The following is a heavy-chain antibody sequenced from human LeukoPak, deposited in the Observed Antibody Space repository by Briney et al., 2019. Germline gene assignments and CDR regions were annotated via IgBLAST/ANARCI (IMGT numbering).Heavy chain of an antibody. J-gene: IGHJ3*02. Sequence: PGGSLRLSCAASGFTFSSYWMHWVRQAPGKGLVWVSGISWNSGSIGYADSVKGRFTISRDNSKNSLYLQMNSLRAEDTAVYYCAREGATTAFDIWGQGTMVTVSS. D-gene: IGHD1-26*01. CDR3: AREGATTAFDI. CDR1: GFTFSSYW. V-gene: IGHV3-74*01. CDR2: ISWNSGSI.